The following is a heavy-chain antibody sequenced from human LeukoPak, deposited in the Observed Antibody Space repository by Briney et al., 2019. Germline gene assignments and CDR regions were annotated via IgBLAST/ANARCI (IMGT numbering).Heavy chain of an antibody. CDR1: GYTFTSYG. CDR3: ARAAITMIEKGNNWFDP. J-gene: IGHJ5*02. Sequence: GASVTVSCKASGYTFTSYGISWVRQAPGQGLEWMGWISAYNGNTNYAQKLQGRVTMTTDTSTSTAYMELRSLRSDDTAVYYCARAAITMIEKGNNWFDPWGQGTLVTVSS. D-gene: IGHD3-22*01. CDR2: ISAYNGNT. V-gene: IGHV1-18*01.